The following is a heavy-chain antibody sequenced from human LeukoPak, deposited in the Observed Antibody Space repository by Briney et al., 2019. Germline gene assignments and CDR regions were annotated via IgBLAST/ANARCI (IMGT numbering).Heavy chain of an antibody. D-gene: IGHD3-10*01. J-gene: IGHJ3*02. CDR2: VCYSGST. CDR3: ARRSGDNPFDI. CDR1: GASISSYY. V-gene: IGHV4-59*08. Sequence: SETLSLTCSVSGASISSYYWSWIRQPPGKGLEWIGYVCYSGSTKYNPSLKSRVTISVDTSKNQFSLNLRSVTATDTAVYYCARRSGDNPFDIWGQGTMVTVSS.